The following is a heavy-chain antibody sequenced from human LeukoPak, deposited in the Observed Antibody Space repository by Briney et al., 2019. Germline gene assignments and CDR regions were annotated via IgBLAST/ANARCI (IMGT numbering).Heavy chain of an antibody. CDR1: GFTFSSYA. D-gene: IGHD6-19*01. Sequence: PGGSLRLSCAASGFTFSSYAMSWVRQAPGKGLEWVSAISGSGGSTYYADSVKGRFTISRDNSKNTLYLQMNSLRAEDTAVYYCAKDRGQWLVLERGDDYWGQGTLVTVSS. V-gene: IGHV3-23*01. CDR2: ISGSGGST. J-gene: IGHJ4*02. CDR3: AKDRGQWLVLERGDDY.